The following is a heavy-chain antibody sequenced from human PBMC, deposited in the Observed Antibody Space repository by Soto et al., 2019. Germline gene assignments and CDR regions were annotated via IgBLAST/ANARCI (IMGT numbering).Heavy chain of an antibody. CDR3: AGSAGYCSSTSCGVDDY. Sequence: ASETLSLTCAVYGGSFSGYYWSWIRQPPGKGLEWIGEINHSGSTNYNPSLKSRVTISVDTSKNQFSLKLSSVTAADTAVYYCAGSAGYCSSTSCGVDDYWGQGTLVTVSS. D-gene: IGHD2-2*01. CDR1: GGSFSGYY. CDR2: INHSGST. J-gene: IGHJ4*02. V-gene: IGHV4-34*01.